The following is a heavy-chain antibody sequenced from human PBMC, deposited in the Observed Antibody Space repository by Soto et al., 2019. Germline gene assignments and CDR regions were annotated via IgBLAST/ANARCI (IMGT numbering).Heavy chain of an antibody. J-gene: IGHJ4*02. CDR2: IWYDGSNK. CDR1: GFTFSSYG. D-gene: IGHD2-2*01. Sequence: GGSLRLSCAASGFTFSSYGMHWVRQAPGKGLEWVAVIWYDGSNKYYADSVKGRFTISRDNSKNTLYLQMNSLRAEDTAVYYCARERKMNGRSPCSSTSCRAGHFDYWGQGTLVTVSS. V-gene: IGHV3-33*01. CDR3: ARERKMNGRSPCSSTSCRAGHFDY.